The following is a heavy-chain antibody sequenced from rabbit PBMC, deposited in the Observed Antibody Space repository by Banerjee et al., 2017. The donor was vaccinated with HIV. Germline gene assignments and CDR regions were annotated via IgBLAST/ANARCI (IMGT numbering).Heavy chain of an antibody. Sequence: QEQLVESGGGLVQPEGSLTLTCTASGFSFSSYYYMCWVRQAPGKGLEWIGCINSGSGSASYASWAKGRFTISKTSSTTVTLQMTSLTAADTATYFCAREPGIAGHGYNLWGQGTLVTVS. CDR3: AREPGIAGHGYNL. CDR2: INSGSGSA. CDR1: GFSFSSYYY. J-gene: IGHJ4*01. V-gene: IGHV1S45*01. D-gene: IGHD3-1*01.